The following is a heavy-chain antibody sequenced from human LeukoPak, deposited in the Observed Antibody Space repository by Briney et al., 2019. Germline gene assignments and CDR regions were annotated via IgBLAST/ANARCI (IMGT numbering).Heavy chain of an antibody. CDR1: GFTFSSYS. Sequence: GGSLRLSCAASGFTFSSYSMNWVRQAPGKGLEWVSSISSSSSYIYYADSVKGRFTISRDNAKNSLYLQMNSLRLEDTAFYFCARGGWALQSIFDYWGQGTLVTVSS. CDR2: ISSSSSYI. D-gene: IGHD3-16*01. CDR3: ARGGWALQSIFDY. J-gene: IGHJ4*02. V-gene: IGHV3-21*04.